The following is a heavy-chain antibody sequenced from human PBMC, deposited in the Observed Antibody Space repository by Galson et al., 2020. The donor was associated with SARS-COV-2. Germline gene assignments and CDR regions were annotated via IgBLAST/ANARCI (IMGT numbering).Heavy chain of an antibody. V-gene: IGHV4-34*01. CDR3: ARQIHRRAGVLSIHYYYYFHMDV. Sequence: SETLSLTCAVYGGSLSDYYWSWIRQPPGKGLEWIGEINHIGNTNYNPSLKSRVTISVDTSKNQFSLKLTSVTAADTAVYYCARQIHRRAGVLSIHYYYYFHMDVWGKGTTVTVSS. CDR1: GGSLSDYY. D-gene: IGHD3-10*01. CDR2: INHIGNT. J-gene: IGHJ6*03.